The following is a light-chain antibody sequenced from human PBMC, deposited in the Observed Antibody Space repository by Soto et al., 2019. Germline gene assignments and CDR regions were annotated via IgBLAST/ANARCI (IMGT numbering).Light chain of an antibody. V-gene: IGLV1-44*01. CDR1: SSNIGSNS. CDR2: SNN. J-gene: IGLJ2*01. Sequence: QSVLTQPPSASGTPGQRVTISCSGSSSNIGSNSVSWYQQLPGTAPKLLIYSNNQRPSGVPDRFSGSRSDTSASLAISGLQSEDEADYYRAAWDDSLNGVIFGGGTKLTVL. CDR3: AAWDDSLNGVI.